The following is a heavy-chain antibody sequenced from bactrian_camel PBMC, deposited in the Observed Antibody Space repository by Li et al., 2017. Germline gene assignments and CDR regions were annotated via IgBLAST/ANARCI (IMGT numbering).Heavy chain of an antibody. CDR3: VTVAFGYCGGGYCYSEEFGH. Sequence: HVQMVESGGGLVQPGGSLRLSCSAGGSTSMYWWMDWVRQAPGKGLEWVSSITSGGGTTYYANSVKGRFAISRDNGKNTVSLQMNSMKSEDTGLYYCVTVAFGYCGGGYCYSEEFGHWGQGTQVTVS. J-gene: IGHJ4*01. V-gene: IGHV3S1*01. CDR2: ITSGGGTT. CDR1: GSTSMYWW. D-gene: IGHD2*01.